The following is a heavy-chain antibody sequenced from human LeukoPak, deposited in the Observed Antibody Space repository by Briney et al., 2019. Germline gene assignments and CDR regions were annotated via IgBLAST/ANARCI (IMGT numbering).Heavy chain of an antibody. Sequence: ASVKVSCKASGGTFSTHAISWVRQAPGQGLEWMGWISSNNGNTNYAQKLQGRVTMTTDTSTSTAYMELRSLRSDDTAVYYCARGGLLWFGESIDYWGQGSLVSVSS. CDR1: GGTFSTHA. CDR2: ISSNNGNT. V-gene: IGHV1-18*01. J-gene: IGHJ4*02. D-gene: IGHD3-10*01. CDR3: ARGGLLWFGESIDY.